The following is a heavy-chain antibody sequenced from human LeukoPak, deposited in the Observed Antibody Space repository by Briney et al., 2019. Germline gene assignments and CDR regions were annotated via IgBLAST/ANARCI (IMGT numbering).Heavy chain of an antibody. CDR3: ARDSSSWYLRDAFDI. D-gene: IGHD6-13*01. J-gene: IGHJ3*02. CDR2: ISSSSSYI. CDR1: GFTFSSYS. Sequence: GGSLRLSCAASGFTFSSYSMNWVRQAPGKGLEWVSSISSSSSYIYYADSVKGRFTMSRDNAKNSLYLQMNSLRAEDTAVYYYARDSSSWYLRDAFDIWGQGTMVTVSS. V-gene: IGHV3-21*01.